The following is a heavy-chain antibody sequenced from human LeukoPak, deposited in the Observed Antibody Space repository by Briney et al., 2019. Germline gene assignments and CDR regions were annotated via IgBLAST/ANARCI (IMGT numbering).Heavy chain of an antibody. CDR1: GYTFTGYY. D-gene: IGHD6-6*01. V-gene: IGHV1-2*04. Sequence: ASVKVSCKASGYTFTGYYMHWVRQAPGQGLEWMGWINPNSGGTNYAQKFQGWVTMTRDTSISTAYMELSRLRSDDTAAYYCAREVYSSSSLGYWGQGTLVTVSS. J-gene: IGHJ4*02. CDR3: AREVYSSSSLGY. CDR2: INPNSGGT.